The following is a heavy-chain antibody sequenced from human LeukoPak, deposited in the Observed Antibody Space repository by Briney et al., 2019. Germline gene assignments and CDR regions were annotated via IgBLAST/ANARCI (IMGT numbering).Heavy chain of an antibody. CDR2: MNPNSGNT. J-gene: IGHJ4*02. CDR3: ARGQNYYGSGSYYTYSDY. V-gene: IGHV1-8*01. Sequence: ASVKVSCKASGYTFTSYDINWVRQATGQGLKWMGWMNPNSGNTGYAQKFQGRVTMTRNISISTAYMELSSLRSEDTAVYYCARGQNYYGSGSYYTYSDYWGQGTLVTVSS. CDR1: GYTFTSYD. D-gene: IGHD3-10*01.